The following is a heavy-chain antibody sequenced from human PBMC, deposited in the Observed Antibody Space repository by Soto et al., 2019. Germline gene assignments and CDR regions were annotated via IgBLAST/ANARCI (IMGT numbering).Heavy chain of an antibody. D-gene: IGHD3-10*01. CDR1: GDSFSSYY. Sequence: SETLSLTCTVSGDSFSSYYWTWIRQPPGKRLEWVAYIFHTGNTNYNPSLKSRVTISVDTSKNQFSLKLRSVTPADTAVYYCAALDGALDHWGPGTLVTVSS. V-gene: IGHV4-59*01. CDR3: AALDGALDH. J-gene: IGHJ4*02. CDR2: IFHTGNT.